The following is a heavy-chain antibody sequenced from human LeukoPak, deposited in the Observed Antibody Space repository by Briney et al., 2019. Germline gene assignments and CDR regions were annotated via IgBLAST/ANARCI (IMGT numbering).Heavy chain of an antibody. CDR1: GFTFGSYW. D-gene: IGHD5-12*01. J-gene: IGHJ4*02. V-gene: IGHV3-74*01. CDR3: ARDRDIVAFDF. Sequence: GGSLRLSCAASGFTFGSYWMHWVRQVPGKGLVWVSRINSDGSITTYADSVKGRFTISRDNAKNSVYLQMSSLRADDTAVYFCARDRDIVAFDFWGQGTLVTVSS. CDR2: INSDGSIT.